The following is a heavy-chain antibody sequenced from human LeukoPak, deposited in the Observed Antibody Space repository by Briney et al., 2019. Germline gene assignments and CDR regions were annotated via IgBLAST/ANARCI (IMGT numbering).Heavy chain of an antibody. CDR3: AKTDGSGSFYNPSHF. V-gene: IGHV3-23*01. CDR2: ISGSGGST. Sequence: GGSLRLSCAASGFTFSSYAMSWVRQAPGKGLEWVSAISGSGGSTYYADSVKGRFTISRDNSKNTLYLQMNSLRAEDTAVYYCAKTDGSGSFYNPSHFWGQGTLVTVSS. D-gene: IGHD3-10*01. J-gene: IGHJ4*02. CDR1: GFTFSSYA.